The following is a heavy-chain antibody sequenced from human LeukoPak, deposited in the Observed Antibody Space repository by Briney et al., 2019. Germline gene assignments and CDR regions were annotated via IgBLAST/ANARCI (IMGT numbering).Heavy chain of an antibody. D-gene: IGHD2-2*01. CDR2: IYHSGST. J-gene: IGHJ4*02. CDR1: GYSISSGYY. CDR3: AREEVVVPAAIHY. V-gene: IGHV4-38-2*02. Sequence: PSETLSLTCAVSGYSISSGYYWGWIRQPPGKGLEWIGSIYHSGSTYYNPSLKSRVTISVDTSKNQFSLKLSTVTAADTAVYYCAREEVVVPAAIHYWGQGTLVTVSS.